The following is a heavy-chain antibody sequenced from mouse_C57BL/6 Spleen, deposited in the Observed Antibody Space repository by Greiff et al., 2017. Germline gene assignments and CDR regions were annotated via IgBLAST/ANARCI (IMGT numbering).Heavy chain of an antibody. V-gene: IGHV14-1*01. J-gene: IGHJ4*01. CDR2: IDPEDGDT. CDR3: TTGDYDLYAMDY. D-gene: IGHD2-4*01. Sequence: VQLQQSGAELVRPGASVKLSCTASGFNIKDYYMHWVKQRPEQGLEWIGRIDPEDGDTEYAPKFQGKATMTADTSSNPAYLQLSSLTSEDTAVYYCTTGDYDLYAMDYWGQGTSVTVSS. CDR1: GFNIKDYY.